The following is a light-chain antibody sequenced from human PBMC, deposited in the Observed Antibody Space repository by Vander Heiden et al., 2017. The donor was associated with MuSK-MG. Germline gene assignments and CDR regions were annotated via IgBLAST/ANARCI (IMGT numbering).Light chain of an antibody. CDR2: RAS. V-gene: IGKV3-15*01. CDR1: QSVGTD. Sequence: EVVMTQSPATLSVSPGERATLYCRASQSVGTDLAWYQQKPGQPPRLLVYRASTRATGIPTRFSGSGYGTDFTLTISNLQSEDSAVYYCQQVDKWPPLTFGGGTKVEIK. J-gene: IGKJ4*01. CDR3: QQVDKWPPLT.